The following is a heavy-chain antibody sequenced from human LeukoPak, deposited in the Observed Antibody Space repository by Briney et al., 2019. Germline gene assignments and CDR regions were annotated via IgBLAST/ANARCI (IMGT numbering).Heavy chain of an antibody. V-gene: IGHV1-2*02. CDR2: INPNIGGT. J-gene: IGHJ5*02. Sequence: GASVKVSCKASGYTFTDYYIHWVRHAPGQGLEWMGSINPNIGGTDYAQKFLGRVTMTRDTSTNTAYMEVRGLRSDDTAVYNCAKASREFVGSTTRPSYFDPWGQGTLVTVSS. CDR1: GYTFTDYY. D-gene: IGHD1-26*01. CDR3: AKASREFVGSTTRPSYFDP.